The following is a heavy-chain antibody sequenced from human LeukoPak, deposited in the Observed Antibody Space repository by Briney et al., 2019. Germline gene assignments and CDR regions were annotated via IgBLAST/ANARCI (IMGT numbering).Heavy chain of an antibody. D-gene: IGHD2-8*01. Sequence: EWVANIKQDGSKYYYVDSVRGRFTISRDNAKNSLYLQMNSLRAEDTAVYYCARDPTFNGGYWGQGTLVTVSS. CDR2: IKQDGSKY. CDR3: ARDPTFNGGY. J-gene: IGHJ4*02. V-gene: IGHV3-7*01.